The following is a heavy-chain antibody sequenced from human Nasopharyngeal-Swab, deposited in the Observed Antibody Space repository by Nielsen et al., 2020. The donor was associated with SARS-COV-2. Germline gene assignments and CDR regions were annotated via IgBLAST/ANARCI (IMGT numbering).Heavy chain of an antibody. CDR3: AGHPADFDY. D-gene: IGHD6-25*01. CDR1: GASISDYH. CDR2: MKPNGAT. J-gene: IGHJ4*02. V-gene: IGHV4-34*01. Sequence: SETLSLTCDVSGASISDYHWSWIRQPPGKGLEWIGEMKPNGATNYNPSLKSRVTVSVDTSKNQFFLNLRSVTAADTAVYYCAGHPADFDYWGQGTLVTVSS.